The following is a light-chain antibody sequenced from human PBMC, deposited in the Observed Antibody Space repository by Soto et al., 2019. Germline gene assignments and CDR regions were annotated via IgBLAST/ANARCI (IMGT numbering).Light chain of an antibody. CDR1: QSISSSY. CDR3: QQYCSSSYT. J-gene: IGKJ2*01. CDR2: AAS. Sequence: EIVLTQSPGTLSLSPGERATLSGRASQSISSSYLAWYQQKPGQAPRLLIYAASSMATGIPDRFSGSGSWTDFTLTIRRLEPEDFAVYYCQQYCSSSYTFGQGTQVEIK. V-gene: IGKV3-20*01.